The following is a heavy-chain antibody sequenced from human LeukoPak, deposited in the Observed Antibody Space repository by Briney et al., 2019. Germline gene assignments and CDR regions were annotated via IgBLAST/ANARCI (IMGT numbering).Heavy chain of an antibody. D-gene: IGHD6-13*01. Sequence: SVKVSCKASGGTFSSYAISWVRQAPGQGLEWMGRTIPILGIANYAQKFQGRVTITADKSTSTAYLELSSLRSEDTAVYYCASHSSSWDYWGQGTLVTVSS. V-gene: IGHV1-69*04. J-gene: IGHJ4*02. CDR2: TIPILGIA. CDR3: ASHSSSWDY. CDR1: GGTFSSYA.